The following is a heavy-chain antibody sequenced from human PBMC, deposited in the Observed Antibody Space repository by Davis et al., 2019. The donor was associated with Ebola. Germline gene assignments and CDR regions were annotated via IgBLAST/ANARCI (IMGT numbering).Heavy chain of an antibody. Sequence: GGSLRLSCAASGFTFSAYSMHWVRQAPGKGLEWVAVIWYDGSNKYYADSVKGRFTISRDNAKNSLYLQMNSLRAEDTAVYYCARRGYSALDWGQGTLVTVSP. CDR1: GFTFSAYS. D-gene: IGHD5-12*01. J-gene: IGHJ4*02. CDR2: IWYDGSNK. CDR3: ARRGYSALD. V-gene: IGHV3-33*08.